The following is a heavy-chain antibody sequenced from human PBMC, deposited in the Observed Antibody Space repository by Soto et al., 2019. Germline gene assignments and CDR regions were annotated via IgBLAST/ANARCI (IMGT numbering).Heavy chain of an antibody. J-gene: IGHJ6*02. CDR2: ISGSGGST. V-gene: IGHV3-23*01. Sequence: GGSLRLSCAASGFTFSSYAMSWVRPAPGKGLEWVSAISGSGGSTYYADSVKGRFTISRDNSKNTLYLQMNSLRAEDTAVYYCAKDLTTIFGAPLEGMDVWGQGTTVTVSS. CDR1: GFTFSSYA. D-gene: IGHD3-3*01. CDR3: AKDLTTIFGAPLEGMDV.